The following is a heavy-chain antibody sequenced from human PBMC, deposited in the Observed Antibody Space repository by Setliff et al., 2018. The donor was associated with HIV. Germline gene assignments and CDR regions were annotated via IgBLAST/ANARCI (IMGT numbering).Heavy chain of an antibody. J-gene: IGHJ6*02. CDR3: ARGLHDILTGALDV. D-gene: IGHD3-9*01. CDR1: GFTFATYA. V-gene: IGHV3-23*01. Sequence: GSLRLSCAASGFTFATYAMNWVRQAPGKGLEWVSTITDSGDSTYYADSVKGRFTISRDNSKNTLYLQMNSLRAEDTALYYCARGLHDILTGALDVWGQGTTVTVSS. CDR2: ITDSGDST.